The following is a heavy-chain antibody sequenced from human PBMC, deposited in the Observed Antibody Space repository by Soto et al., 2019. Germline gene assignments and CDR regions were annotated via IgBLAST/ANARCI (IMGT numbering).Heavy chain of an antibody. D-gene: IGHD1-26*01. CDR2: IYPGDSDT. CDR1: GYSFTSYW. J-gene: IGHJ5*02. V-gene: IGHV5-51*01. CDR3: AAGPPREVGARKLPDKSRPDTPIRGWFDP. Sequence: PGESLKISCKGSGYSFTSYWIGWVRQMPGKGLEWMGIIYPGDSDTRYSPSFQGQVTISADKSISTAYLQWSSLKATDTAMYYCAAGPPREVGARKLPDKSRPDTPIRGWFDPWGQGTLVTVSS.